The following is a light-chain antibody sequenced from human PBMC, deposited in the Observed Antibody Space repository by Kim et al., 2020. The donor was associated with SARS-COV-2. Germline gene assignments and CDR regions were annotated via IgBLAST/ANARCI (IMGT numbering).Light chain of an antibody. J-gene: IGLJ1*01. CDR1: NIGSKS. CDR2: YDS. Sequence: SYELTQPPSLSVAPGKTARITCGGNNIGSKSVHWYQQKPGQAPVLVIYYDSDRPSGIPERFSGSNSGNTATLTISRVEAGDEADYYCQVWDSSSDHYVFG. CDR3: QVWDSSSDHYV. V-gene: IGLV3-21*04.